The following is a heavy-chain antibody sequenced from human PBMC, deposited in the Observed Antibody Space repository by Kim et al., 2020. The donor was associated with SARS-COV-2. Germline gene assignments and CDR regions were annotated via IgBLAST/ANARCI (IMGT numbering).Heavy chain of an antibody. CDR2: ISSSSSYI. J-gene: IGHJ4*02. CDR1: GFTFSSYS. Sequence: GGSLRLSCAASGFTFSSYSMNWVRQAPGKGLEWVSSISSSSSYIYYADSVKGRFTISRDNAKNSLYLQMNSLRAEDTAVYYCASGYGSGSPDGFDYWGQGTLVTVSS. CDR3: ASGYGSGSPDGFDY. D-gene: IGHD3-10*01. V-gene: IGHV3-21*01.